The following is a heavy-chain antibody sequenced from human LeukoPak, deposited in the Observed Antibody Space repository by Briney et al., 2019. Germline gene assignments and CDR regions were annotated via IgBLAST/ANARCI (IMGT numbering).Heavy chain of an antibody. CDR1: GFTFSSYS. CDR3: ARISDTVTTPFDY. CDR2: ISSSSNTI. J-gene: IGHJ4*02. V-gene: IGHV3-48*01. D-gene: IGHD4-17*01. Sequence: SGRSLRLSCAASGFTFSSYSMNWVRQAPGKGLEWVSYISSSSNTIYYADSVKGRFTISRDNAKNSLYLQMNSLRAEDTAVYYCARISDTVTTPFDYWGQGTLVTVSS.